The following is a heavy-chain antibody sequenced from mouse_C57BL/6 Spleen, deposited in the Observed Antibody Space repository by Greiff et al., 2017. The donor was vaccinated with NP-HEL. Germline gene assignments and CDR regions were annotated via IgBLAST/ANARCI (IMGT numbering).Heavy chain of an antibody. CDR3: ARVGALGSSYPSYWYFDV. D-gene: IGHD1-1*01. Sequence: VQLKESGPGLVKPSQTVFLTCTVTGISITTGNYRWSWIRQFPGNKLEWIGYIYYSGTITYNPSLTSRTTITRDTPKNQFFLEMNSLTAEDTATYYCARVGALGSSYPSYWYFDVWGTGTTVTVSS. CDR1: GISITTGNYR. V-gene: IGHV3-5*01. J-gene: IGHJ1*03. CDR2: IYYSGTI.